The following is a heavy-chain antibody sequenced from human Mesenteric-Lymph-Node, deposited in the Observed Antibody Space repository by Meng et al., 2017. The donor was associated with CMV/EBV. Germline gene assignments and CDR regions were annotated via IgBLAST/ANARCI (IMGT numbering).Heavy chain of an antibody. CDR2: INSDGSIT. V-gene: IGHV3-74*01. CDR3: ARPQSSTSWRGYDQHYYYGMDV. J-gene: IGHJ6*02. Sequence: GGSLRLSCVASGFTFSNQWMRWVRQVPGKGLVWVSRINSDGSITIYADSVKGRLTISRDNATNTLYLQMNSLRAEDTAVYYCARPQSSTSWRGYDQHYYYGMDVWGQGTTVTVSS. CDR1: GFTFSNQW. D-gene: IGHD2-2*01.